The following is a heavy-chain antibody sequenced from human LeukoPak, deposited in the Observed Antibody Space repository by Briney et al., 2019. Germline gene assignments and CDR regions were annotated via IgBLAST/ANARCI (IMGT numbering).Heavy chain of an antibody. D-gene: IGHD3-16*01. J-gene: IGHJ6*03. V-gene: IGHV1-69*05. CDR3: ARDGGGVLGYYYMDV. Sequence: ASVKVSCKASGGTFSSYAISWVRQAPGQGLEWMGGIIPIFGTANYAQKFQGRVTITTDESTSTAYMELSSLRSEDTAVYYCARDGGGVLGYYYMDVWGKGTTVTVSS. CDR2: IIPIFGTA. CDR1: GGTFSSYA.